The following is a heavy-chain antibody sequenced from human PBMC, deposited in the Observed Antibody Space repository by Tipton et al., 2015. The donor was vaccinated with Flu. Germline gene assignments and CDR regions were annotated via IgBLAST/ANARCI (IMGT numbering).Heavy chain of an antibody. CDR2: IYAGGGS. CDR1: GFSVRSNH. Sequence: QLVQSGGGLIQPGGSLRLSCEASGFSVRSNHLSWVRQGPGTGLECVSVIYAGGGSYYANSVRGRVTISRDKSRDTVYLQMNSLRADDTAVYYCVRVAPAAQTYGMDVGGQGTTVTVSS. CDR3: VRVAPAAQTYGMDV. D-gene: IGHD6-25*01. V-gene: IGHV3-53*01. J-gene: IGHJ6*02.